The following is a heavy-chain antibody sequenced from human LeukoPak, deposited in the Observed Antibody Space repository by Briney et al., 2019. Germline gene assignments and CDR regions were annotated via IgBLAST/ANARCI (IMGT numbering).Heavy chain of an antibody. CDR1: GFTFSSYA. V-gene: IGHV3-30-3*01. CDR3: ARIGGAVDY. CDR2: ISYDGSNK. D-gene: IGHD3-16*01. Sequence: GGSLRLSCAASGFTFSSYAMHWVRQAPGKGLEWVAVISYDGSNKYYADSVKGRFTISRDNSKNTLYLQMNSLRAEDTAVYYCARIGGAVDYWGQGTLVTVSS. J-gene: IGHJ4*02.